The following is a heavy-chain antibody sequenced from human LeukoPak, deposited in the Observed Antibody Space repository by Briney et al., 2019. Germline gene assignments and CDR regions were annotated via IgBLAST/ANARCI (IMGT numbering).Heavy chain of an antibody. CDR3: AKGVRIAAAGIDY. Sequence: TGGSLRLSCAASGFTFDDYAMHWVQQAPGKGLEWVSGISWNSGSIGYADSVKGRFTISRDNAKNSLYLQMNSLRAEDTALYYCAKGVRIAAAGIDYWGQGTLVTVSS. D-gene: IGHD6-13*01. CDR2: ISWNSGSI. V-gene: IGHV3-9*01. J-gene: IGHJ4*02. CDR1: GFTFDDYA.